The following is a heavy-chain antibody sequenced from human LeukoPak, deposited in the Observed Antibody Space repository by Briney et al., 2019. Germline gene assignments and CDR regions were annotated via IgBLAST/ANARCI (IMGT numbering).Heavy chain of an antibody. D-gene: IGHD4-23*01. Sequence: GGSLRLSCAASGFTFRDYYMTWIRPAPGKGLGWVSYISGSATNIDYADPVKGCFTPSRDNDTQPLYLQMNSLRAEDTAVYYCAISANGDNAFCNYWGQGTLVTVSS. V-gene: IGHV3-11*01. CDR1: GFTFRDYY. CDR2: ISGSATNI. J-gene: IGHJ4*02. CDR3: AISANGDNAFCNY.